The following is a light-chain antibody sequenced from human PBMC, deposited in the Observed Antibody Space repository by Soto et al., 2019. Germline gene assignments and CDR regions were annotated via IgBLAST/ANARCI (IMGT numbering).Light chain of an antibody. CDR3: QQYKSFSWT. J-gene: IGKJ1*01. CDR1: QSINSW. CDR2: KAS. V-gene: IGKV1-5*03. Sequence: DIQMTQSPSTLSASIGDRVIITCRANQSINSWLAWYQQKPGKAPKILIYKASNLESGVPSRFSGSGSGTEFTLTISSLQPDYFATYDCQQYKSFSWTCGQGPKVDIK.